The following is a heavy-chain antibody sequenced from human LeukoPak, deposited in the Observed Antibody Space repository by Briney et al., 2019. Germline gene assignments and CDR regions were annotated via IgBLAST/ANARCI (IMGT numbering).Heavy chain of an antibody. CDR1: GYTFTSYG. CDR3: ARTTLGQQLVPRY. J-gene: IGHJ4*02. CDR2: ISAYNGNT. V-gene: IGHV1-18*01. D-gene: IGHD6-13*01. Sequence: GASVKVSCKASGYTFTSYGISWVRQAPGQGLEWMGWISAYNGNTNYAQKLQGRVAMTTDTSTTTAYMELRSLRSDDTAVFYCARTTLGQQLVPRYWGQGTLVTVSS.